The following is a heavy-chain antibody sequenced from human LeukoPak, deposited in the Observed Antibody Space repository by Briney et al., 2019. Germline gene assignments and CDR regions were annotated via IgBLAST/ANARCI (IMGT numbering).Heavy chain of an antibody. CDR2: IRYDGSNK. V-gene: IGHV3-30*02. J-gene: IGHJ4*02. CDR1: GFTFSSYG. CDR3: AKGYSSSWSGGVYFDY. Sequence: GGSLRLSCAASGFTFSSYGMHWVRQAPGKGLEWVAFIRYDGSNKYYADSVKGRFTISRDNSKNTLYLQMNSLRAGDTAVYYCAKGYSSSWSGGVYFDYWGQGTLVTVSS. D-gene: IGHD6-13*01.